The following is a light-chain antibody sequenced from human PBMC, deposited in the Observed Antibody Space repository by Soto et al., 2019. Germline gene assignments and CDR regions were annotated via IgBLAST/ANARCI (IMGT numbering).Light chain of an antibody. J-gene: IGKJ1*01. V-gene: IGKV3-20*01. CDR2: GPS. CDR1: QSVHNY. CDR3: QHYGSSPQT. Sequence: PVSRPPCFGESATLSCRASQSVHNYLAWYQQKPGQAPRLLIFGPSSRATGIPDRFSGSGSGTDFTLTISRLEPEDFAVYYCQHYGSSPQTFGQGTKVDI.